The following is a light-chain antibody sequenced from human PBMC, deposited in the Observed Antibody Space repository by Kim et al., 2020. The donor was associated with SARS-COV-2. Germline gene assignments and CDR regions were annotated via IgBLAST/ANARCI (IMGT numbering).Light chain of an antibody. J-gene: IGLJ3*02. Sequence: APGQTARITCDGDNIGSKGEYWYQQQAGQTPVPVKYDDSRRTPGIPMRVSGSDSGNTATLTVSRVEAEDEADYDCQVWDSGTDKGLFGGGTQLTVL. CDR2: DDS. CDR1: NIGSKG. CDR3: QVWDSGTDKGL. V-gene: IGLV3-21*02.